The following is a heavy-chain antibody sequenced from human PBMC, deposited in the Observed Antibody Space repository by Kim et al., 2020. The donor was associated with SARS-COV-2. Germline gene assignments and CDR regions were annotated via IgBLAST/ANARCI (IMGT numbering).Heavy chain of an antibody. J-gene: IGHJ6*02. V-gene: IGHV4-59*13. CDR1: GGSISSYY. D-gene: IGHD6-13*01. Sequence: SETLSLTCTVSGGSISSYYWSWIRQPPGKGLEWIGYIYYSGSTKYNPSLKSRVTISVDTSKNQFSLKLSSVTAADTAVYYCARDFPWDSYSSSWYYYGMDVWGQGTTVTVSS. CDR2: IYYSGST. CDR3: ARDFPWDSYSSSWYYYGMDV.